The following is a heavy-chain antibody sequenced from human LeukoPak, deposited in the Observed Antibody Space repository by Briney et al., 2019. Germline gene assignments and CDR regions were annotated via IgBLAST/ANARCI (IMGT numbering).Heavy chain of an antibody. D-gene: IGHD2-2*02. CDR2: IHDKGSR. CDR1: VGSINRGNW. CDR3: AAAPILRGEGGEHYKYGMDV. J-gene: IGHJ6*01. V-gene: IGHV4/OR15-8*01. Sequence: SETLSLTCGVSVGSINRGNWWTGVRQSPGKGLEWIGEIHDKGSRNYNPSRKSRVTISAKTCKNRFCLIVTSLTAADTAVYYCAAAPILRGEGGEHYKYGMDVWGQGTTVIVSS.